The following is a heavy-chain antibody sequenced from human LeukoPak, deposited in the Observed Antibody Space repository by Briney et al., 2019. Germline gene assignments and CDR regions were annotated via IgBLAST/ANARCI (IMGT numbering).Heavy chain of an antibody. CDR1: GGSISSYY. D-gene: IGHD5-18*01. V-gene: IGHV4-59*01. J-gene: IGHJ4*02. Sequence: SETLSLTCTVSGGSISSYYWSWIRQPPGKGLEWIGYIYYTGSTNYNPSLKSRVTISVDTSKNQFSLKLSSVTAADTAVYYCTRGALISYSYGPFDYWGQGTLVTVSS. CDR3: TRGALISYSYGPFDY. CDR2: IYYTGST.